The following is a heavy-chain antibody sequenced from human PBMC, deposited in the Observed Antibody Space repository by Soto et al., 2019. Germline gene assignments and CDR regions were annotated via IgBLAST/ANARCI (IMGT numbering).Heavy chain of an antibody. V-gene: IGHV4-4*02. D-gene: IGHD6-13*01. CDR3: ARAWAAAGTPRYFDL. Sequence: QVQLQESGPGRVKPSGTLALTCAVSSGSISSSNWWSWVRQPPGKGLEWIGEIYHSGSTNYNPSLKSRVTISVDKSKNQFSLKLSSVTAADTAVYYCARAWAAAGTPRYFDLWGRGTLVTVSS. CDR1: SGSISSSNW. J-gene: IGHJ2*01. CDR2: IYHSGST.